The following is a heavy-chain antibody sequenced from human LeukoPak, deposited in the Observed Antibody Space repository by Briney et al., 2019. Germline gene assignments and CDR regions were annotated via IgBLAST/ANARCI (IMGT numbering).Heavy chain of an antibody. D-gene: IGHD2-15*01. J-gene: IGHJ5*02. V-gene: IGHV3-23*01. CDR1: GFPFISHA. Sequence: PGGSLRLSCSASGFPFISHAMSWVRQPPGEGREWVAAISNGKTYYADSVRGRFAISRDDSTNTVYLHMNTLRDADTARYHCVREAGYCAPVCVKTNWFDPWGQGTLVTVPS. CDR3: VREAGYCAPVCVKTNWFDP. CDR2: ISNGKT.